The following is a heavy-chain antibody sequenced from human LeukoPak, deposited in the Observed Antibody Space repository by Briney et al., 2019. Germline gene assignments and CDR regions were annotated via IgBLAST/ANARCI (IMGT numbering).Heavy chain of an antibody. D-gene: IGHD3-3*01. Sequence: ASVKVSCKASGYTFNGNYIHWVRQAPGQGLEWMGWVNPHSGGTNYAQKFQGRVTMTRDTSISTAYMELNTMRSDDTAVYYCARDVPLSDWSGDFDYWGQGTLVTVSS. CDR1: GYTFNGNY. J-gene: IGHJ4*02. V-gene: IGHV1-2*02. CDR2: VNPHSGGT. CDR3: ARDVPLSDWSGDFDY.